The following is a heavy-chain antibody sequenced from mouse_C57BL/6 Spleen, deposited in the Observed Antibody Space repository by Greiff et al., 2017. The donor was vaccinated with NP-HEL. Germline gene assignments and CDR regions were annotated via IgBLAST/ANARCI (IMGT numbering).Heavy chain of an antibody. J-gene: IGHJ2*01. D-gene: IGHD1-1*01. CDR1: GYAFSSSW. Sequence: QVQLQQSGPELVKPGASVKISCKASGYAFSSSWMNWVKQRPGKGLEWIGRIYPGDGDTNYNGKFKGKATLTADKSSSTAYMQLSSLTSEDSAVYVCARGYYGSSFYFDYWGQGTTLTVSS. CDR3: ARGYYGSSFYFDY. V-gene: IGHV1-82*01. CDR2: IYPGDGDT.